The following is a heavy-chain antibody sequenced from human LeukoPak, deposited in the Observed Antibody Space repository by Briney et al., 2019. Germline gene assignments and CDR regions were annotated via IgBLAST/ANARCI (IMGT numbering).Heavy chain of an antibody. D-gene: IGHD3-10*01. CDR2: ISSSSSYI. CDR3: ARDVGWFGELPPYQDY. Sequence: MTGGSLRLSCAASGFTFNSYTMDWVRQAPGKGLEWVSSISSSSSYIYYADSVKGRFTISRDNAKNSLYLQMNSLRAEDTAVYYCARDVGWFGELPPYQDYWGQGTLVTVSS. V-gene: IGHV3-21*01. CDR1: GFTFNSYT. J-gene: IGHJ4*02.